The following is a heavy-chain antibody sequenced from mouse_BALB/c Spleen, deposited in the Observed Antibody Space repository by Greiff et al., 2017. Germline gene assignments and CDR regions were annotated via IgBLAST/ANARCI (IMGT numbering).Heavy chain of an antibody. Sequence: VQLQQSGAELVKPGASVKLSCTASGFNIKDTYMHWVKQRPEQGLEWIGRIDPANGNTKYDPKFQGKATITADTSSNTAYLQLSSLTSEDTAVYYCALDGISYGNYRYAMDYWGQGTSVTVSS. CDR1: GFNIKDTY. D-gene: IGHD2-1*01. CDR2: IDPANGNT. J-gene: IGHJ4*01. V-gene: IGHV14-3*02. CDR3: ALDGISYGNYRYAMDY.